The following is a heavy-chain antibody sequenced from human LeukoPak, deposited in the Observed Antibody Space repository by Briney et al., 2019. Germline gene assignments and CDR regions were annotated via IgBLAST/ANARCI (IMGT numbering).Heavy chain of an antibody. CDR2: IYPGDSDT. V-gene: IGHV5-51*01. Sequence: GESLKISCQGLGYRFDNYWVAWVRQRPGKGLEWMGIIYPGDSDTAYSPSFQGQVTISADTSIMTVYLQWTSLKASDTAMYYCARHVSGDPDSTTTTGKRSAGFEVWGQGTMVIVSS. CDR3: ARHVSGDPDSTTTTGKRSAGFEV. D-gene: IGHD1-1*01. J-gene: IGHJ3*01. CDR1: GYRFDNYW.